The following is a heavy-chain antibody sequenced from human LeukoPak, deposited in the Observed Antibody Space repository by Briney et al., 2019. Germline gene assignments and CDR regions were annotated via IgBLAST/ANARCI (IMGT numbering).Heavy chain of an antibody. CDR1: GYDFISYA. CDR3: LRDGTDGSLI. CDR2: INTKTGKP. D-gene: IGHD3-10*01. Sequence: ASVKVSCKASGYDFISYAINWVRQAPGQGLEWLGWINTKTGKPTHAQGFTGRFVFSLDTSVRTAHLQINGLKAEDTAVYYCLRDGTDGSLIWGQGTLVTVSS. J-gene: IGHJ4*02. V-gene: IGHV7-4-1*02.